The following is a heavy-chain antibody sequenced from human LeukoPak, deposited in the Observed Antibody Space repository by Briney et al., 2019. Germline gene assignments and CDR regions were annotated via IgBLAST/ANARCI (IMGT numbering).Heavy chain of an antibody. CDR1: GGSFSGYY. D-gene: IGHD4-11*01. V-gene: IGHV4-34*01. CDR2: INHSGSA. CDR3: ARYSNWFDP. J-gene: IGHJ5*02. Sequence: SETLSLTCAVYGGSFSGYYWGWTRQPAGKGLEWIGSINHSGSAYYNLSLKSRVTISVDTSKNQFSLNLSSVTDADTALYYCARYSNWFDPWGQGTLVTVSS.